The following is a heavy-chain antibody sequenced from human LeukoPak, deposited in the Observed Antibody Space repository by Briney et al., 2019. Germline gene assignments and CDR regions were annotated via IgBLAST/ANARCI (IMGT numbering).Heavy chain of an antibody. CDR3: AKDILTGYPSPNPDY. Sequence: GGSLRLSCAASGFTFSSYGMHWVRQAPGKGLEWVAVIWYDGSNKYYADSVKGRFTISRDNSKNTLYLQMNSLRAEDTAVYYCAKDILTGYPSPNPDYWGQGTLVTVSS. CDR2: IWYDGSNK. J-gene: IGHJ4*02. CDR1: GFTFSSYG. D-gene: IGHD3-9*01. V-gene: IGHV3-33*06.